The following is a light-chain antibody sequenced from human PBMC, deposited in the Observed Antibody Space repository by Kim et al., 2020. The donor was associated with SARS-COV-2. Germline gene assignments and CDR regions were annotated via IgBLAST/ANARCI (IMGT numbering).Light chain of an antibody. CDR2: TNN. Sequence: ELTQPPSVSGTPGQRVSISCSGGTSNIETNTVNWYQQLPGAAPKLLIHTNNQRPSGVPDRFSGSRFGTSASLTISGLQPEDEADYFCAAWEDSPGGYVVFGGGTQLTVL. CDR3: AAWEDSPGGYVV. CDR1: TSNIETNT. J-gene: IGLJ2*01. V-gene: IGLV1-44*01.